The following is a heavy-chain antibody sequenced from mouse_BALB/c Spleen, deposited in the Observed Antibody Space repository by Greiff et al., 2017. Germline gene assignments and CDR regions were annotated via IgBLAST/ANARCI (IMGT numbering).Heavy chain of an antibody. CDR1: GYNFTSYW. CDR3: ARSGYDFDY. CDR2: IYPGSGST. V-gene: IGHV1-55*01. D-gene: IGHD2-2*01. J-gene: IGHJ2*01. Sequence: QVQLQQSGAELVKPGTSVKLSCKASGYNFTSYWINWVKLRPGQGLEWIGDIYPGSGSTNYNEKFKSKATLTVDTSSSTAYMQLSSLASEDSALYYCARSGYDFDYWGQGTTLTVSS.